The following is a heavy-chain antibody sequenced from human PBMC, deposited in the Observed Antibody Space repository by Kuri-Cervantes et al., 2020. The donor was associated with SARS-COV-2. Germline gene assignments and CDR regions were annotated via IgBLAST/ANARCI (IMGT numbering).Heavy chain of an antibody. CDR2: IIPIFGTA. J-gene: IGHJ6*03. CDR1: GGTFSSYA. V-gene: IGHV1-69*13. D-gene: IGHD3-10*01. CDR3: AGELLGIQSSGSYYMDV. Sequence: SVKVSCKASGGTFSSYAISWVRQAPGQGLEWMGGIIPIFGTANYAQKFQGRVTITADESTSTAYMELSSLRSEDTAVYYCAGELLGIQSSGSYYMDVWGKGTTVTVSS.